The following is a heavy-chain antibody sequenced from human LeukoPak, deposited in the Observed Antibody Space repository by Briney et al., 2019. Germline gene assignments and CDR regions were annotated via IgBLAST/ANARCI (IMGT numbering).Heavy chain of an antibody. V-gene: IGHV1-69*04. CDR2: IIPILGIA. CDR1: GGTFSSYA. D-gene: IGHD3-22*01. Sequence: SVKVSCKASGGTFSSYAISWVRQAPGQGLEWMGRIIPILGIANCAQKFQGRVTITADKSTSTAYMELSSLRSEDTAVYYCARAADYYDSSRAYYFDYWGQGTLVTVSS. J-gene: IGHJ4*02. CDR3: ARAADYYDSSRAYYFDY.